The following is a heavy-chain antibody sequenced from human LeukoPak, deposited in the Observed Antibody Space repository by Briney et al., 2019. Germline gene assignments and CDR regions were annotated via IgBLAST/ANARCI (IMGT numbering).Heavy chain of an antibody. D-gene: IGHD3-22*01. J-gene: IGHJ4*02. CDR2: ISYDGSNK. CDR3: AREGYFDSSGPSG. V-gene: IGHV3-30-3*01. Sequence: GGSLRLSCAASGFTFSSYAMHWVRQAPGKGLEWVAVISYDGSNKYYADSVKGRFTISRDDSKNTLYLQMNSLRAEDTAVYYCAREGYFDSSGPSGWGQGTLVTVSS. CDR1: GFTFSSYA.